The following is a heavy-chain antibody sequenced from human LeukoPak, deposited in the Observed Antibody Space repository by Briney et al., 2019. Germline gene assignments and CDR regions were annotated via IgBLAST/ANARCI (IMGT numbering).Heavy chain of an antibody. D-gene: IGHD3-22*01. V-gene: IGHV1-69*01. CDR3: ARDAAIYDSGAYYYLW. J-gene: IGHJ4*02. CDR2: ITPIFGTA. CDR1: GGTFSRYA. Sequence: SVKVSCKASGGTFSRYAISWVRQAPGQGLEWMGGITPIFGTANYAQKFQGRVTITADESTRTAYMELRSLKSEDTAVYYCARDAAIYDSGAYYYLWWGQGTLVILSS.